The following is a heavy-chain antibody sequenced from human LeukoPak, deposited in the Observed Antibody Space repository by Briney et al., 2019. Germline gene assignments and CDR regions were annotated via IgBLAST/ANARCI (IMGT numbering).Heavy chain of an antibody. Sequence: GGSLRLSCAASGFTFSDYSMNWVRQAPGKGLEWVSYISFSVNTKYYGDSVKGRFTISRDNAKNSLYLHMDSLRAEDTAVYYCARELAAWGQGTLVTVSS. J-gene: IGHJ4*02. CDR1: GFTFSDYS. CDR2: ISFSVNTK. V-gene: IGHV3-48*04. CDR3: ARELAA. D-gene: IGHD6-13*01.